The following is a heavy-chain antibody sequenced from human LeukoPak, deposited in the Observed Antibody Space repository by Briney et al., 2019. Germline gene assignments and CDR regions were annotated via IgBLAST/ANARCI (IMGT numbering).Heavy chain of an antibody. CDR3: ASPRGVMTNGPFFDN. J-gene: IGHJ4*02. Sequence: GGSLRLSCAASGFTFSDYYMNGIRQAPGKGLEWVSYISRSGSTTNYADSVRGRFTISRDDAQNSLYLQMNSLSAEDTAVYYCASPRGVMTNGPFFDNWGQGILVTVSS. CDR2: ISRSGSTT. CDR1: GFTFSDYY. D-gene: IGHD4-17*01. V-gene: IGHV3-11*01.